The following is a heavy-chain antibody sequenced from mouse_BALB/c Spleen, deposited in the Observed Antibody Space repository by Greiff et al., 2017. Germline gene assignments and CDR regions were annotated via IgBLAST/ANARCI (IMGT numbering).Heavy chain of an antibody. V-gene: IGHV3-2*02. D-gene: IGHD1-1*01. CDR2: ISYSGST. J-gene: IGHJ2*01. CDR3: AITTVVAPFDY. CDR1: GYSITSDYA. Sequence: VQLQESGPGLVKPSQSLSLTCTVTGYSITSDYAWNWIRQFPGNKLEWMGYISYSGSTSYNPSLKSRISITRDTSKNQFFLQLNSVTTEDTATYYCAITTVVAPFDYWGQGTTLTVSS.